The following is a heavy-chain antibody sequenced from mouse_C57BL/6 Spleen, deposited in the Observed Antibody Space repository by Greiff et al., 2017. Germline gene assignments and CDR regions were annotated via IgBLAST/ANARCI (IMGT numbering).Heavy chain of an antibody. J-gene: IGHJ4*01. V-gene: IGHV1-82*01. CDR1: GYAFSSSW. Sequence: QVQLQQSGPELVKPGASVKISCKASGYAFSSSWMNWVKQRPGKGLEWIGRIYPGDGDTNYNGKFKGKATLTADKSSSTDYMQLSSLTSEDAAVYFCARSEDYSNYYAMDYWGQGTSVTVSS. CDR3: ARSEDYSNYYAMDY. D-gene: IGHD1-1*01. CDR2: IYPGDGDT.